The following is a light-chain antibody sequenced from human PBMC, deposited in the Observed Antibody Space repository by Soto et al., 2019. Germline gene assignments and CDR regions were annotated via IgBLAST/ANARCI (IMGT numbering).Light chain of an antibody. CDR2: AAS. CDR1: QSISSY. Sequence: DIQMTQSPSSLSASVVDRVTITCLASQSISSYLNWYQQKPGKAPKLLIYAASSLQSGVPSRFSGSGSGTDFTLTISSLQPEDFATYYCQQSYSTSINFGQGTRLEIK. V-gene: IGKV1-39*01. J-gene: IGKJ5*01. CDR3: QQSYSTSIN.